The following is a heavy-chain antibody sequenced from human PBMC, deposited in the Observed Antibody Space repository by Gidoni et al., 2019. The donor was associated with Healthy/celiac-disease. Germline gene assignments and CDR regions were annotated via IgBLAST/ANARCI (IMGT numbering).Heavy chain of an antibody. CDR2: ITGSGGST. J-gene: IGHJ3*02. V-gene: IGHV3-23*01. D-gene: IGHD1-26*01. CDR1: GFTFSSYA. Sequence: EVQLLESGGGLVQPGGSLSLSCAASGFTFSSYAMSWVRQAPGMGLEWVSAITGSGGSTYYADSVKGRFTISRDNSKNTLDLQMNSLRAEDTSFYYCAKKWELRLGAFDIWGQGTLVTVSS. CDR3: AKKWELRLGAFDI.